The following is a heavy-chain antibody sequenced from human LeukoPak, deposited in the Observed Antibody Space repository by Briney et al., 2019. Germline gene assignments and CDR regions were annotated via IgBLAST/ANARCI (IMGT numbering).Heavy chain of an antibody. CDR2: IKTKTDGETT. J-gene: IGHJ4*02. CDR1: GFTFTDAW. CDR3: TTARVGY. Sequence: NPGGSLRLSCEASGFTFTDAWMGWVRQAPGQGLEWVGRIKTKTDGETTDYAAAVTGRFTISRDDSKNTVYLQMNSLTSDDTGVYYCTTARVGYWGQGTLVTVSS. V-gene: IGHV3-15*01.